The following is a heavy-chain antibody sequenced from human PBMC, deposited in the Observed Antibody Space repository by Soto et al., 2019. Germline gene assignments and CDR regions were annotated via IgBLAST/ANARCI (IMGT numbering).Heavy chain of an antibody. Sequence: SETLSLTCTVSGGSISSGGYYWSWIRQHPGKGLEWIGYIYYSGSTYYNPSLKSRVTISVDTSKNQFSLKLSSVTAADTAVYYCARDRRYYDKNWFDPRGQGTLVTVSS. CDR1: GGSISSGGYY. V-gene: IGHV4-31*03. CDR3: ARDRRYYDKNWFDP. D-gene: IGHD3-22*01. CDR2: IYYSGST. J-gene: IGHJ5*02.